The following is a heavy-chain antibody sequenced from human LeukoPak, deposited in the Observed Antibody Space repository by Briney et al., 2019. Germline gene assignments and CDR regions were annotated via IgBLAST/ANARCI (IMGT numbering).Heavy chain of an antibody. CDR1: GFTFSDFS. J-gene: IGHJ4*02. V-gene: IGHV3-48*02. Sequence: GGSLRLSCAASGFTFSDFSMNWVRQAPGKGLQWVSYISSSSTTIYYADSVKGRFTISRDNARNSLYLQMNSLRDEDTAVYYCARDLISGAYTFGYWGQGTLVTVSS. D-gene: IGHD1-26*01. CDR3: ARDLISGAYTFGY. CDR2: ISSSSTTI.